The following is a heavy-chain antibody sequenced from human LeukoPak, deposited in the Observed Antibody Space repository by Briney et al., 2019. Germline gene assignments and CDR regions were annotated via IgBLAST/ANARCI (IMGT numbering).Heavy chain of an antibody. CDR3: ARGDGVYDYVWGRSY. V-gene: IGHV3-11*01. CDR1: GFIFSDYY. D-gene: IGHD3-16*01. J-gene: IGHJ4*02. Sequence: GGSLRLSCAASGFIFSDYYMVWIRQAPGKGLEWVAYISSGGDTFFYADSVKGRFTISRDNSGDSLNLQMNSLRAEDTAVYYCARGDGVYDYVWGRSYWGQGTLVTASS. CDR2: ISSGGDTF.